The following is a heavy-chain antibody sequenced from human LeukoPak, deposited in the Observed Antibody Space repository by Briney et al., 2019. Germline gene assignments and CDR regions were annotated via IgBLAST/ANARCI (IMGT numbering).Heavy chain of an antibody. Sequence: GGSLRLSCAASGFTFSSYGMHWVRQAPGKGLEWVAFIRYDGSNKYYADSVKGRFTISRDNSKNTLYLQMNSLRAGDTAVYYCARSFGEFGNGFDIWGQGTVVTVSS. CDR2: IRYDGSNK. J-gene: IGHJ3*02. D-gene: IGHD3-10*01. CDR3: ARSFGEFGNGFDI. V-gene: IGHV3-30*02. CDR1: GFTFSSYG.